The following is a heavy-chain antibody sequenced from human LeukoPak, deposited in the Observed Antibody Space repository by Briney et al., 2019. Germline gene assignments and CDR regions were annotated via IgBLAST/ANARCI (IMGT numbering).Heavy chain of an antibody. D-gene: IGHD3-9*01. CDR2: IKQDGSER. Sequence: GGSLRLSCVGSGLPLSRYWVTWVRQAPGKGLECVANIKQDGSERYYVNSVKGRFNISRDNAKNSLHLQMNSLRAEDTAMYYCATHDFLTGYPYFDSWGLGALVTVSS. J-gene: IGHJ4*02. V-gene: IGHV3-7*01. CDR1: GLPLSRYW. CDR3: ATHDFLTGYPYFDS.